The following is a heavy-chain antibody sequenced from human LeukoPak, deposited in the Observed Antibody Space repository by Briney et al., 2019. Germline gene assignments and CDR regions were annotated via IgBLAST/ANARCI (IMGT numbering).Heavy chain of an antibody. J-gene: IGHJ4*02. CDR1: GYTFTNYY. V-gene: IGHV1-46*01. D-gene: IGHD1-26*01. Sequence: ASVKVSCKASGYTFTNYYMHWVRQAPGQGLEWMGLIHPSGGSTDYAQKFQGRVTMTGDTSTTTVYMELSSLRSEDTGVYYCARGLDHSGNYHTFDYWGQGTLVTVSS. CDR3: ARGLDHSGNYHTFDY. CDR2: IHPSGGST.